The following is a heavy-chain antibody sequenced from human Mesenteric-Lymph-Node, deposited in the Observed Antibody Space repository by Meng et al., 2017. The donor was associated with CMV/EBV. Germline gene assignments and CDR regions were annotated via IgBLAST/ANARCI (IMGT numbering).Heavy chain of an antibody. CDR1: GFTFSDYS. Sequence: GGSLRLSCAASGFTFSDYSMNWVRQAPGKGLEWVSSISSSSSYIYYADSVKGRFTISRDNAKNSLYLQMNSLRAEDTAVYYCASYSYGPNWFDPWGQGTLVTVSS. J-gene: IGHJ5*02. V-gene: IGHV3-21*01. D-gene: IGHD5-18*01. CDR3: ASYSYGPNWFDP. CDR2: ISSSSSYI.